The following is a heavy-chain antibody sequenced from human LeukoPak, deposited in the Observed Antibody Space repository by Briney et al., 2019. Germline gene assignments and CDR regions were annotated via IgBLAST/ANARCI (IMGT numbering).Heavy chain of an antibody. CDR2: IHQSGRT. V-gene: IGHV4-34*01. CDR1: GGSLTDFY. J-gene: IGHJ6*03. Sequence: PSETLSLTCAVYGGSLTDFYWSCLRQPPGKGREWIGEIHQSGRTNYNPPLKSRVTISVDTSKNQFSLKLSSVTAADTAVYYCARHGGWVVTGGSPPYYYYYIDVWGKGTTVTISS. CDR3: ARHGGWVVTGGSPPYYYYYIDV. D-gene: IGHD2-21*02.